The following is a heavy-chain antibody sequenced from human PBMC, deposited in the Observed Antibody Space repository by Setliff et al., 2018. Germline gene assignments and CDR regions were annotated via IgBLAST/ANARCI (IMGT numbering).Heavy chain of an antibody. Sequence: ETLSLTCTVSGGSISSHYWSWIRQPPGKGLEWIGSIYYSGSTNYNPSLKSRVTISLDTSRNQFSLKLRSVTAADTAVYYCARVRKGYSGYDFGDYWGQGTLVTVS. J-gene: IGHJ4*02. CDR3: ARVRKGYSGYDFGDY. D-gene: IGHD5-12*01. CDR1: GGSISSHY. CDR2: IYYSGST. V-gene: IGHV4-59*11.